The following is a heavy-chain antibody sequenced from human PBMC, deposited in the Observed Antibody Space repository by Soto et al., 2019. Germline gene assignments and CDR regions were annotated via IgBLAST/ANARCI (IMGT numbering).Heavy chain of an antibody. V-gene: IGHV3-30*02. Sequence: GSLRLSCAASGFTFSSYGMHWVRQAPGKGLEWVAVIWYDGSNKYYADSVKGRFTISRDNSKNTLYLQMNSLRAEDTAVYYCAKLPHERWGFDYWGQGTLVTVAS. CDR2: IWYDGSNK. CDR3: AKLPHERWGFDY. J-gene: IGHJ4*02. CDR1: GFTFSSYG. D-gene: IGHD7-27*01.